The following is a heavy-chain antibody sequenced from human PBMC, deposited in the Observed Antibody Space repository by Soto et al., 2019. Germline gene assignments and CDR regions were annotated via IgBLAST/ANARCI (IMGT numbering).Heavy chain of an antibody. V-gene: IGHV3-23*01. D-gene: IGHD7-27*01. CDR2: ISSSGST. Sequence: EVQLLESGGGLVQPGGSLRLSCAASGFTFSSQTMSWVRQAPGKGLEWVSVISSSGSTSYTDSVEGRFTISKDSSKNTLYLQLNSLRVEDTAVYYCAKGAGDVDSWGQGTLVTVSS. CDR3: AKGAGDVDS. CDR1: GFTFSSQT. J-gene: IGHJ4*02.